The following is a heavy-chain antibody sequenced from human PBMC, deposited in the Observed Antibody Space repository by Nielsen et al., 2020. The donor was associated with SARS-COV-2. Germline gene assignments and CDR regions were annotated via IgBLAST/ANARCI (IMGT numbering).Heavy chain of an antibody. J-gene: IGHJ4*02. CDR3: ARDRRDGYNSYYFDY. Sequence: SVKVSCKASGGTFSSYAISWVRQAPGQGLEWMGGIIPIFGTASYAQKFQGRVTMTRDTSTSTVYMELSSLRSEDTAVYYCARDRRDGYNSYYFDYWGQGTLVTVSS. CDR1: GGTFSSYA. V-gene: IGHV1-69*05. CDR2: IIPIFGTA. D-gene: IGHD5-24*01.